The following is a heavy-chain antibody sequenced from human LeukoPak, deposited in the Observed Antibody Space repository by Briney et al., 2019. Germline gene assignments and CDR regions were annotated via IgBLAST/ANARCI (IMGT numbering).Heavy chain of an antibody. J-gene: IGHJ4*02. V-gene: IGHV3-7*01. CDR2: IKQDGSEK. Sequence: GGSLRLSCEASGFTFSSYEMNWVRQAPGKGLEWVANIKQDGSEKYYVDSVKGRFTISRDNAKNSLYLQMNSLRAEDTAVYYCARESGYYDSSGYYLLDYWGQGTLVTVSS. CDR1: GFTFSSYE. D-gene: IGHD3-22*01. CDR3: ARESGYYDSSGYYLLDY.